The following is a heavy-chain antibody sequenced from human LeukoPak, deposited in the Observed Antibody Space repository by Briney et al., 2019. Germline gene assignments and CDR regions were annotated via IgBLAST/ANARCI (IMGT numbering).Heavy chain of an antibody. CDR3: ASREGTGSQVNY. V-gene: IGHV4-4*02. CDR1: GVSISSGLW. Sequence: SGTLSLTCAVSGVSISSGLWWSWVRQPPGKGLEWIGEFYHNGSANYNPSLTSRVTISLDKSNNQFSLWLSSVTAADTAVYHCASREGTGSQVNYWGQGTLVTVSS. CDR2: FYHNGSA. J-gene: IGHJ4*02. D-gene: IGHD1-1*01.